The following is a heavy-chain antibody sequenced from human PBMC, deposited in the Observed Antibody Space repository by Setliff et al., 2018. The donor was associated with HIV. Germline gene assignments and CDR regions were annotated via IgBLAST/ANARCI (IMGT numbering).Heavy chain of an antibody. CDR3: ARAVSTLIRGGPLNWYYNIDV. CDR1: GYTFTNHR. J-gene: IGHJ6*03. V-gene: IGHV1-46*01. CDR2: MKPTGHET. D-gene: IGHD3-10*01. Sequence: GASVMVSCKASGYTFTNHRIHWVRQAPGQGLEWMGVMKPTGHETIYAQNFQGRLTMTSDTYRNLVYMELNSLKSEDTAVYYCARAVSTLIRGGPLNWYYNIDVWGKGSTVTVSS.